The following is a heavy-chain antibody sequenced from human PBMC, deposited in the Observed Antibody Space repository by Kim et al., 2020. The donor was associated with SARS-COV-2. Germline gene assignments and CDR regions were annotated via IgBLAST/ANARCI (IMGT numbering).Heavy chain of an antibody. D-gene: IGHD3-10*01. CDR2: INHSGST. J-gene: IGHJ4*02. Sequence: SETLSLTCAVYGGSFSGYYWSWIRPPPGKGLEWIGEINHSGSTNYNPSLKSRVTISVATSKNQFSLKLSSVTAADTAVYYCARWKYYVSGSYYNDYWGQGTLVTVSS. CDR3: ARWKYYVSGSYYNDY. V-gene: IGHV4-34*01. CDR1: GGSFSGYY.